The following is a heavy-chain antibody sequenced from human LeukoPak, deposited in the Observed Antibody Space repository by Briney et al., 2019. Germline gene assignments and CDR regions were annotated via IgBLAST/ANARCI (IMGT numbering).Heavy chain of an antibody. D-gene: IGHD6-19*01. V-gene: IGHV4-59*01. CDR3: AGKQWLQYYYLDV. Sequence: SETLSLTCTVSGCSISSYYLLWIRQPPGKGLEWLGYIYYSGSTNYNPSLKSRLTISVDTSNNQFSLQLIAVTAADTAVYYCAGKQWLQYYYLDVWGRGPRVSVSS. J-gene: IGHJ6*03. CDR1: GCSISSYY. CDR2: IYYSGST.